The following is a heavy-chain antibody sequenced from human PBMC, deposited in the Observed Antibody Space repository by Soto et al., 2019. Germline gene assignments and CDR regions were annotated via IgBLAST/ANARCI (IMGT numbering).Heavy chain of an antibody. V-gene: IGHV3-30*18. CDR2: ISYDGSNK. J-gene: IGHJ4*02. D-gene: IGHD1-1*01. CDR1: GFTFSSYG. CDR3: ANTRGYFDY. Sequence: QVQLVESGGGVVQPGRSLRLSCAASGFTFSSYGMHWVRQAPGKGLEGVAVISYDGSNKYYADSVKGRFTISRDNSKNTLYLQMNSLRAEDTAVYYCANTRGYFDYWGQGTLVTVSS.